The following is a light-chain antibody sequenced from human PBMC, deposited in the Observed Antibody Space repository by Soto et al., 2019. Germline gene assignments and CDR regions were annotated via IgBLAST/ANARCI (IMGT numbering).Light chain of an antibody. V-gene: IGKV3-20*01. CDR2: DAS. CDR1: QSVSSSY. J-gene: IGKJ1*01. CDR3: QFYGDPSKT. Sequence: EIVLTQSPCTLSLSPGERATLSCRASQSVSSSYLAWYQQKPGQAPRLLIFDASTRATGIPDRFTGSGSGTDFTLTISRLEPEDFAVYYCQFYGDPSKTFGQGTKVDIK.